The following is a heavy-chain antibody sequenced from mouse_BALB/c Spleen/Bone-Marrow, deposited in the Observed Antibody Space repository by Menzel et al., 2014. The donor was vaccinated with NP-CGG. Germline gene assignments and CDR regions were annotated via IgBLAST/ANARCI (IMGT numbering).Heavy chain of an antibody. Sequence: VQLVESGAVLAKPGASVKMSCKASGYTFTSYWMYWIKQRPGQGLEWIGYINPSTGYTEYNQKFKDKATLTADKSSNTAYMQLSSLTSEDSAVYYCARKGYGNYHYYAMDYWGQGTSVTVSS. V-gene: IGHV1-7*01. D-gene: IGHD2-1*01. J-gene: IGHJ4*01. CDR1: GYTFTSYW. CDR2: INPSTGYT. CDR3: ARKGYGNYHYYAMDY.